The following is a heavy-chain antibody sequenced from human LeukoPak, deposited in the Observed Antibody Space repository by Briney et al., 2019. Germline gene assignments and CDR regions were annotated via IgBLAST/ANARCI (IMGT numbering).Heavy chain of an antibody. Sequence: SETLSLTCTVSGGSISSGGYYWSWLRQHPGKGLEWIGYIYYSGSTYYNPSLKSRVTISVDTSKNQFSLKLSSVTAADTAVYYCARDRFCYDSSFLDYWGQGTLVTVSS. CDR3: ARDRFCYDSSFLDY. CDR2: IYYSGST. J-gene: IGHJ4*02. CDR1: GGSISSGGYY. V-gene: IGHV4-31*03. D-gene: IGHD3-22*01.